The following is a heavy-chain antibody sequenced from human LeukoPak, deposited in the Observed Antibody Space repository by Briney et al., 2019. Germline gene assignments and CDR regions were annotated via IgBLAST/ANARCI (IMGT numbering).Heavy chain of an antibody. CDR1: GFTFSSYA. CDR3: AKATSTYFDY. CDR2: ISGSGAST. V-gene: IGHV3-23*01. Sequence: PGGSLRLSCAASGFTFSSYAMSWVRQAPGKGLEWVSAISGSGASTYYADSVKGRFTISRDNSKNTVFLQMNSLRAEDTAVYYCAKATSTYFDYWGQGTLVTVSS. J-gene: IGHJ4*02. D-gene: IGHD2/OR15-2a*01.